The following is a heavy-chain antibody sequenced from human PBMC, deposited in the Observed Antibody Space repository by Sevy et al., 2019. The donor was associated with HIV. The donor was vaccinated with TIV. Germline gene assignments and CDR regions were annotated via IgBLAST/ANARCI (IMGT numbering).Heavy chain of an antibody. V-gene: IGHV3-53*01. CDR1: GFGISDNY. D-gene: IGHD3-10*01. CDR2: IYSGGSK. CDR3: ARDFYGAGPYGMDV. Sequence: GGSLRLSCAASGFGISDNYMTWVRQAPGKGLAWVSVIYSGGSKYYTDSVRGRFTISTDNTENTLYLQMNSLRVDDTAVYFCARDFYGAGPYGMDVWGQGTTVTVSS. J-gene: IGHJ6*02.